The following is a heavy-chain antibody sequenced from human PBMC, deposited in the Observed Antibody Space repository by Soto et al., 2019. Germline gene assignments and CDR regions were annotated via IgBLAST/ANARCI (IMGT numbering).Heavy chain of an antibody. D-gene: IGHD1-7*01. CDR3: AGDLRTTSRLFDS. Sequence: GGSLRLSCAASGFTFSSSSMNWVRQAPGQGLEWVSYISSSGDNMYYADSVKGRFTISRDNAENSLFLQMNSLRDEDTAVYYCAGDLRTTSRLFDSWGQGTLVTVSS. V-gene: IGHV3-48*02. CDR1: GFTFSSSS. J-gene: IGHJ4*02. CDR2: ISSSGDNM.